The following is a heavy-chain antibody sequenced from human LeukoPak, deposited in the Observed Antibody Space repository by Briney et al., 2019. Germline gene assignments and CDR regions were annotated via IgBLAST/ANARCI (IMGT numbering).Heavy chain of an antibody. J-gene: IGHJ4*02. CDR3: AKVSDSSGYDLDY. CDR1: GFTFSSYS. CDR2: ISSSSSTI. Sequence: GGSLRLSCAASGFTFSSYSMNWVRQAPGKGLEWVSYISSSSSTIYYADSVKGRFTISRDNAKNSLYLQMNSLRAEDTAVYYCAKVSDSSGYDLDYWGQGTLVTVSS. V-gene: IGHV3-48*01. D-gene: IGHD3-22*01.